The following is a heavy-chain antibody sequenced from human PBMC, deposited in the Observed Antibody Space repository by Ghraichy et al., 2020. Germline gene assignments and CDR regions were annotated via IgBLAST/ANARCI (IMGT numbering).Heavy chain of an antibody. CDR1: GGSISGYTNY. CDR3: ARRPRMSPVTTKD. Sequence: SETLSLTCTVSGGSISGYTNYWGWVRQPPGKGLEWIGAIYYRGNTYYTPSLQSRVTTSVDTSRNQFFLNLTSVTAADTAVYFCARRPRMSPVTTKDWGQGTLVTVSS. CDR2: IYYRGNT. D-gene: IGHD4-17*01. J-gene: IGHJ4*02. V-gene: IGHV4-39*01.